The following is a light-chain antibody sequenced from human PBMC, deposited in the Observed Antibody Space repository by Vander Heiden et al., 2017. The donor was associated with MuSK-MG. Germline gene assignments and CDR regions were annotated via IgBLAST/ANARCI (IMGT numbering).Light chain of an antibody. V-gene: IGKV3-11*01. CDR2: DAS. CDR1: QSVSSY. Sequence: EIVLTQSPATLSLSPGERATLSCRASQSVSSYFAWYQQKPGQAPRLLIYDASNRATGIPARFSGSGSGTDFTLTISSLEPEDFAVYYCQQRSNWPRVFGPGTKVDIK. J-gene: IGKJ3*01. CDR3: QQRSNWPRV.